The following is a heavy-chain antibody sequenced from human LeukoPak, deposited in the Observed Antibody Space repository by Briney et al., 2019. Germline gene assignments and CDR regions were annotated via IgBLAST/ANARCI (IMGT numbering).Heavy chain of an antibody. CDR1: GYTFTGYY. CDR2: INPNSGGT. J-gene: IGHJ4*02. Sequence: ASVKVSCKASGYTFTGYYMHWVRRAPGQGLEWMGWINPNSGGTNYAQTFRGRVAMTRDTSISTAYMELSRLRSDDTAVYYCASTRDGSSWYYFDYWGQGTLVTVSP. CDR3: ASTRDGSSWYYFDY. D-gene: IGHD6-13*01. V-gene: IGHV1-2*02.